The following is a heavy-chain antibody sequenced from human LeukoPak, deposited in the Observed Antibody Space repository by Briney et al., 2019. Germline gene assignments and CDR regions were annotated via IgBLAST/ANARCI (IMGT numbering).Heavy chain of an antibody. Sequence: GGSLRLSCAASGFTFSSYWMSWVRQAPGKGLVWVSRINEDGSTTNYADSVKGRSTIFRDNAKNTLYLQMNSLRAEDTAVYYCVRDLGGRSGHWGQGTLVTVSS. CDR1: GFTFSSYW. D-gene: IGHD1-26*01. V-gene: IGHV3-74*01. J-gene: IGHJ4*02. CDR3: VRDLGGRSGH. CDR2: INEDGSTT.